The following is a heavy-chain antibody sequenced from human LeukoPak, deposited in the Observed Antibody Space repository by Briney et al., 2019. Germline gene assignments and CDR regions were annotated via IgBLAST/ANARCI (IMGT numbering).Heavy chain of an antibody. V-gene: IGHV3-7*01. J-gene: IGHJ4*02. D-gene: IGHD1-1*01. CDR3: ARETGTTDYFDY. Sequence: PGGSLRLSCEGSGFTFRSHWMSWVRQAPGKGLEWVANIHQYGGEKYYVDSVRGRFSISRDNAKNSLYLEMNSLRAEDTAVYYCARETGTTDYFDYWGQGTLVTVSS. CDR2: IHQYGGEK. CDR1: GFTFRSHW.